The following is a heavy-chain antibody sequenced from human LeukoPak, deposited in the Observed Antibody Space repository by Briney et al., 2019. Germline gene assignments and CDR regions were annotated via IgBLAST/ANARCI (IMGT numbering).Heavy chain of an antibody. CDR2: MYYSGST. Sequence: SETLSLTCTVSGGSISSYYWSWIRQPPGKGLEWIGYMYYSGSTNYNPSLKSRVTISVDTSKNQFSLKLSSVTAADTAVYYCARWREGFDYWGQGTLVTVSS. CDR1: GGSISSYY. CDR3: ARWREGFDY. V-gene: IGHV4-59*12. J-gene: IGHJ4*02.